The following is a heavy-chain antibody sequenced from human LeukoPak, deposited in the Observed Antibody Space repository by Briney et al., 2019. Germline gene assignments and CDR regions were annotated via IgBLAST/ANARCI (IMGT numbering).Heavy chain of an antibody. V-gene: IGHV3-9*01. J-gene: IGHJ4*02. CDR2: ISWNSGTI. CDR1: GFTFNSYW. CDR3: AKDVGGRWPLYYFDY. D-gene: IGHD2-21*02. Sequence: GGSLRLSCAASGFTFNSYWMHWVRQAPGKGLEWVSGISWNSGTIGYADSVKGRFTISRDNAKNSLYLQMNSLRAEDTALYYCAKDVGGRWPLYYFDYWGQGTLVTVSS.